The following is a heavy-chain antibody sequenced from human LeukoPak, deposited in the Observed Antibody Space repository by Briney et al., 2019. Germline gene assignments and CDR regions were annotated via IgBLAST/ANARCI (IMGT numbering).Heavy chain of an antibody. V-gene: IGHV3-11*06. CDR3: ARDHHYDSSGYYYLRALDY. J-gene: IGHJ4*02. D-gene: IGHD3-22*01. CDR1: GFSFSDYY. Sequence: GGSLRLSCAASGFSFSDYYMSWIRQAPGKGLEWVSYIGRGSYYIKYADSVKGRFTISRDNAKNSLYLQMNSLRAEDTAVYYCARDHHYDSSGYYYLRALDYWGQGTLVTGSS. CDR2: IGRGSYYI.